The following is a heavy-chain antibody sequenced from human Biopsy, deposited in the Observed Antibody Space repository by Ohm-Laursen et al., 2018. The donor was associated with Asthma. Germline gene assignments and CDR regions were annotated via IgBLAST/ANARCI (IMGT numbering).Heavy chain of an antibody. CDR2: INAGNGNT. Sequence: GSSVKVSCKASGSTFINYAIHWVRQAPGQRLEWMGWINAGNGNTRYSQKFQGRVTITRDTSASTAYMELSSLRSEDTAVYYCARTYYDFLTGQVNDAFALWGQGTMVTVSS. D-gene: IGHD3-9*01. CDR3: ARTYYDFLTGQVNDAFAL. CDR1: GSTFINYA. V-gene: IGHV1-3*01. J-gene: IGHJ3*01.